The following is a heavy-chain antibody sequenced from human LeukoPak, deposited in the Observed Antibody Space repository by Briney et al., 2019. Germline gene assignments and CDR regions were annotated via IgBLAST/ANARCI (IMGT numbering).Heavy chain of an antibody. CDR3: AKARDGYNSFDY. J-gene: IGHJ4*02. V-gene: IGHV3-30*02. Sequence: GGSLRLSCAASGFTFDDYAMHWVRQAPGKGLEWVAFIRHEGSNKYYADSVKGRFTISRDNSKNTLYLQMNSLRPEDTAVYYCAKARDGYNSFDYWGQGTLVIVSS. D-gene: IGHD5-24*01. CDR1: GFTFDDYA. CDR2: IRHEGSNK.